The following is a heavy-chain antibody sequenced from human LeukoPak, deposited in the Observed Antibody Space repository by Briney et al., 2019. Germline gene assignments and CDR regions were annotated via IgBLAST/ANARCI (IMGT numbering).Heavy chain of an antibody. D-gene: IGHD3-10*01. V-gene: IGHV1-2*02. Sequence: ASVKVSCKASGYTFTDYYMHWVRQAPGQGLEWLGWINPNNGATTYAQNFQGRVSMTWDTSSSTASMELSRLRSDDTAVYYCASHGSDDDYFRYWGQGTLVTVSS. CDR3: ASHGSDDDYFRY. J-gene: IGHJ4*02. CDR2: INPNNGAT. CDR1: GYTFTDYY.